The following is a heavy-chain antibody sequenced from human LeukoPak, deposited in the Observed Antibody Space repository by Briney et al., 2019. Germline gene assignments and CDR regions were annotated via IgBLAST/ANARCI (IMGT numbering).Heavy chain of an antibody. V-gene: IGHV3-43*01. CDR3: AKARSSSWSYLES. D-gene: IGHD6-13*01. CDR2: ISWEGSTT. CDR1: GFAFDDHT. Sequence: HSGGSLRLSCATSGFAFDDHTMPWVRQLPGKGLEWLSLISWEGSTTYYADSVKDRFTISRDTSKNSLYLQMNSLRTEHTALYYCAKARSSSWSYLESWGQGTLVTVSS. J-gene: IGHJ4*02.